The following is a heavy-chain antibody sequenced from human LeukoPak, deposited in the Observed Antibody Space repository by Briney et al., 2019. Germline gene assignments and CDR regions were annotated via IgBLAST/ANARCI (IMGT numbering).Heavy chain of an antibody. J-gene: IGHJ4*02. V-gene: IGHV4-61*02. Sequence: SQTLSLTCIVSGGSISSGSYYWSWIRQPAGKGLEWIGRIYTSGSTKYNPSLKSRVTISVDTSKNQFSLKLSSVTAADTAVYYCARGVVGCSGGSCYASLFDYWGQGTLVTVSS. D-gene: IGHD2-15*01. CDR1: GGSISSGSYY. CDR3: ARGVVGCSGGSCYASLFDY. CDR2: IYTSGST.